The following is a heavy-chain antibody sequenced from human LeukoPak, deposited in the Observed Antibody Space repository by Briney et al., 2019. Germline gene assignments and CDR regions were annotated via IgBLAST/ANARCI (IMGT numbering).Heavy chain of an antibody. CDR3: ARDGVLRYFDWRNGMDV. CDR1: GGSISSGDYY. Sequence: PSQTLSLTCTVSGGSISSGDYYWSWIRQPPGKGLEWIGYIYYSGSTYYNPSLKSRVTISVDTSKNQFSLKLSSVTAAGTAVYYCARDGVLRYFDWRNGMDVWGQGTTVTVSS. J-gene: IGHJ6*02. V-gene: IGHV4-30-4*01. D-gene: IGHD3-9*01. CDR2: IYYSGST.